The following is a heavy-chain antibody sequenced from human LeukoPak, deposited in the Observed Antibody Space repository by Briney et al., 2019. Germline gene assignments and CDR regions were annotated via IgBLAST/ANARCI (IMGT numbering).Heavy chain of an antibody. Sequence: GGSLRLSCAASGFTFSSYWMHWVRQAPGKGLVWVSRISIDGSYISYADSVKGRFTISRDNAKNTMYLQMNSLRAEDTAVYYCARGSSYAGNYWGQGTLVTVSS. J-gene: IGHJ4*02. CDR3: ARGSSYAGNY. CDR1: GFTFSSYW. D-gene: IGHD2-2*01. CDR2: ISIDGSYI. V-gene: IGHV3-74*01.